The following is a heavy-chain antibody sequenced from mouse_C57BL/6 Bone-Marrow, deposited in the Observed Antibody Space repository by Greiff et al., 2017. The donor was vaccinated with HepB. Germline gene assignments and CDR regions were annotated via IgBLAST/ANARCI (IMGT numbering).Heavy chain of an antibody. CDR1: GFTFSDYG. V-gene: IGHV5-15*01. CDR2: ISNLAYSI. CDR3: ARYYYGSSDYAMDY. D-gene: IGHD1-1*01. J-gene: IGHJ4*01. Sequence: EVQLVESGGGLVQPGGSLKLSCAASGFTFSDYGMAWVRQAPRKGPEWVAFISNLAYSIYYADTVTGRFTISRENAKNTLYLEMSSLRSEDTAMYYCARYYYGSSDYAMDYWGQGTSVTVSS.